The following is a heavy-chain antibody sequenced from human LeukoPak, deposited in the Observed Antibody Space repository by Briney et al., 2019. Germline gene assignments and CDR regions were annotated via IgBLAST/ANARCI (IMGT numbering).Heavy chain of an antibody. CDR2: FGLDDSET. CDR3: AADRKIVGTTGAYVF. D-gene: IGHD1-26*01. J-gene: IGHJ4*02. V-gene: IGHV1-24*01. CDR1: EYTLTELH. Sequence: GASVKVSCKVPEYTLTELHMYWVRQTPGKGLEWMGGFGLDDSETIYAQNFQGRVTMTEDTSTDTAYMELSSLKSDDTAVYYCAADRKIVGTTGAYVFWGQGTLVTVSS.